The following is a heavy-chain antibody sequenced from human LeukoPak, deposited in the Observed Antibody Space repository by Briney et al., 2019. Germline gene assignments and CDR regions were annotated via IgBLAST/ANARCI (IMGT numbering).Heavy chain of an antibody. D-gene: IGHD4-23*01. V-gene: IGHV3-48*04. CDR2: ISSSGSTI. Sequence: GGSLRLPCAASGFTFSSYWMSWVRQAPGKGLEWVSYISSSGSTIYYADSVKGRFTISRDNAKNSLYLQMNSLRAEDTAVYYCARDYGGKGFDPWGQGTLVTVSS. CDR1: GFTFSSYW. J-gene: IGHJ5*02. CDR3: ARDYGGKGFDP.